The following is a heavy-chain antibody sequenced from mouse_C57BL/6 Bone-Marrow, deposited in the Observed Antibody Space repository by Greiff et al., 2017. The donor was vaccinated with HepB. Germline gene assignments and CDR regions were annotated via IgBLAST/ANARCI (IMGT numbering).Heavy chain of an antibody. J-gene: IGHJ1*03. D-gene: IGHD4-1*01. V-gene: IGHV1-55*01. CDR2: IYPGSGST. CDR3: ARGVGPYWYFDV. Sequence: QVQLQQPGAELVKPGASVKMSCKASGYTFTSYWITWVKQRPGQGLEWIGDIYPGSGSTNYNEKFKSKATLTVDTSSSTAYMQLSSLTSEDSAVYYCARGVGPYWYFDVWGTGTTVTVSS. CDR1: GYTFTSYW.